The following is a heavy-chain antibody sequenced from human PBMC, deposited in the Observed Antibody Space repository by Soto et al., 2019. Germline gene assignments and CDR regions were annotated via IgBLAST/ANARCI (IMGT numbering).Heavy chain of an antibody. V-gene: IGHV4-31*03. CDR3: ARGAPCTPAWFDP. CDR1: GDSISSGGYY. Sequence: SETLSLTCSVSGDSISSGGYYWTWIRQHPGKGLEWIGYVYYETNTYYNPSLRGRVSISVDTSKNQFSLKLTSVTAADTAVYYCARGAPCTPAWFDPWGQGTPVTVSS. D-gene: IGHD2-2*01. J-gene: IGHJ5*02. CDR2: VYYETNT.